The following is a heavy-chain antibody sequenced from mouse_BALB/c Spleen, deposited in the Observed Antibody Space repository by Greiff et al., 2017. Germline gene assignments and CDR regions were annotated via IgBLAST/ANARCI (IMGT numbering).Heavy chain of an antibody. CDR3: AGDYYGSSESYFDY. V-gene: IGHV3-8*02. CDR2: ISYSGST. J-gene: IGHJ2*01. D-gene: IGHD1-1*01. CDR1: GDSITSGY. Sequence: EVQVVESGPSLVKPSQTLSLTCSVTGDSITSGYWNWIRKFPGNKLEYMGYISYSGSTYYNPSLKSRISITRDTSKNQYYLQLNSVTTEDTATYYCAGDYYGSSESYFDYWGQGTTLTVSS.